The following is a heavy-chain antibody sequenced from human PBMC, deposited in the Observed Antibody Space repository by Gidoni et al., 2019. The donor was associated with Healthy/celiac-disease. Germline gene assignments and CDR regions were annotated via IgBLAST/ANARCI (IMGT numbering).Heavy chain of an antibody. J-gene: IGHJ4*02. CDR3: AKEGSGYYDSSGYSEYYFDY. D-gene: IGHD3-22*01. CDR1: GFTFSNYA. V-gene: IGHV3-23*04. CDR2: ISGSGSSK. Sequence: EVQLVASGGGLVLPGGSLRLSCAASGFTFSNYAMSWVRQAPGKGLEWVSAISGSGSSKYYADSVKGRFTISRDNSKNTLYVQMNSLRAEDTAVYYCAKEGSGYYDSSGYSEYYFDYWGQGTLVTVSS.